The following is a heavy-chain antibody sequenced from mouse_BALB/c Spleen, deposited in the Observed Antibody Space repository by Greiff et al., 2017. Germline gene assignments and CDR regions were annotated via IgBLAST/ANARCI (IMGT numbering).Heavy chain of an antibody. CDR3: ASSAFYYYDSSYDWYLDV. CDR1: GFTFSSFG. J-gene: IGHJ1*01. CDR2: ISSGSSTI. Sequence: EVKVVESGGGLVQPGGSRKLSCAASGFTFSSFGMHWVRQAPEKGLEWVAYISSGSSTIYYADTVKGRFTISRDNPKNTLFLQMTSLRSEDTAMYCCASSAFYYYDSSYDWYLDVWGAGTTVTVSS. V-gene: IGHV5-17*02. D-gene: IGHD1-1*01.